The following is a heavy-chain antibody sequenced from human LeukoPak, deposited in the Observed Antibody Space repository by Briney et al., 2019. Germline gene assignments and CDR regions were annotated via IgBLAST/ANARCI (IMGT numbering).Heavy chain of an antibody. Sequence: SVKVSCKASGGTFSSYAISWVRQAPGQGLEWVGGIIPIFGTANYAQKFQGRVTITADKSTSTAYMELSSLRSEDTAVYYCARGTRFLEYYYYYMDVWGKGTTVTVSS. V-gene: IGHV1-69*06. CDR2: IIPIFGTA. J-gene: IGHJ6*03. CDR3: ARGTRFLEYYYYYMDV. D-gene: IGHD3-3*01. CDR1: GGTFSSYA.